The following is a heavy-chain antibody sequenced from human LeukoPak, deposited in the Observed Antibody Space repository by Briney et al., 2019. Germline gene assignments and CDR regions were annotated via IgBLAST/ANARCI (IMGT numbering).Heavy chain of an antibody. Sequence: GGSLRLSCAASGFTFSDYYMSWIRQAPGKGLEWVSYISSSGSTIYYADSVKGRFTISRDNAKNSLYLQMNSLRAEDTAVYYCAKDGEITMVRGVIIRGYYFDYWGQGTLVTVSS. CDR3: AKDGEITMVRGVIIRGYYFDY. V-gene: IGHV3-11*01. CDR2: ISSSGSTI. CDR1: GFTFSDYY. D-gene: IGHD3-10*01. J-gene: IGHJ4*02.